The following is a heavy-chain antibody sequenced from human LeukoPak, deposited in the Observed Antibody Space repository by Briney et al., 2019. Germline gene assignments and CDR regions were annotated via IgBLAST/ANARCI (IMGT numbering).Heavy chain of an antibody. J-gene: IGHJ4*02. D-gene: IGHD6-19*01. Sequence: KSSETLSLTCTVSGGSISSSSYYWDWIRQPPGKGLEWIGSIYYSGSTYYNPSLKSRVTISVDTSKNQFSLKLSSVTAADTAVYYCARPLSGWEEDYWGQGTLVTVSS. CDR1: GGSISSSSYY. V-gene: IGHV4-39*01. CDR2: IYYSGST. CDR3: ARPLSGWEEDY.